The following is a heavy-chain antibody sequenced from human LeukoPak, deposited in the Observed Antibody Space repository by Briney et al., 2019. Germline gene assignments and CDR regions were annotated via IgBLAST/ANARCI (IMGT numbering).Heavy chain of an antibody. D-gene: IGHD5-12*01. Sequence: GGSLRLSCAASGFIFSNYAMHWVRQAPGKGLEYVSAISSSGGNTYYASSVKGRFTISRDNSKNTLFLQMGSLRAEDMAVHYCAREERGLAIDYWGQGTLVTVSS. CDR3: AREERGLAIDY. V-gene: IGHV3-64*01. J-gene: IGHJ4*02. CDR2: ISSSGGNT. CDR1: GFIFSNYA.